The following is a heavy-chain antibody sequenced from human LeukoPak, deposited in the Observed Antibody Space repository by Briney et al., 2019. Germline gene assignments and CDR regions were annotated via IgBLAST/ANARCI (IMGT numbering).Heavy chain of an antibody. V-gene: IGHV3-23*01. CDR1: AFNFSGYA. CDR2: IGSGADT. Sequence: PGRSLRLSCAASAFNFSGYAMTWVRQAPGKGLEWVSSIGSGADTYYEDSVKGRFIISRDNSKNTLYLQMNSLTAADTAEYYCAKGGLGEGGLDYWGQGISVTVSS. CDR3: AKGGLGEGGLDY. J-gene: IGHJ4*02. D-gene: IGHD3-10*01.